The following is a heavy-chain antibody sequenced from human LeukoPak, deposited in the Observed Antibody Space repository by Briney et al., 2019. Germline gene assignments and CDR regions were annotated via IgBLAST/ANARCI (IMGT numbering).Heavy chain of an antibody. V-gene: IGHV5-51*01. CDR1: GYSFTSYW. CDR3: ARHGKYSSGSHYFDD. CDR2: IWPLDSVV. Sequence: GESLKISCKASGYSFTSYWIAWVRQMPGKGLEWMGIIWPLDSVVRYSPSFQGQVTISVDKSSSTAYLQWSRLKASDTAVYYCARHGKYSSGSHYFDDWGQGILVTLSS. J-gene: IGHJ4*02. D-gene: IGHD6-19*01.